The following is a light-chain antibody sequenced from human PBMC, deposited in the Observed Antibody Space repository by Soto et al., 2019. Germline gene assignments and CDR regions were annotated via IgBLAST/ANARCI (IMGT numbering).Light chain of an antibody. CDR2: DVS. Sequence: QSVLTHPAYVSGSPGQALTISCNGTSSDVGGYNYVSWYQQHPGKAPKLMIYDVSNRPSGVSNRFSGSKSGNTASLTISGLQAEDEADYYCSSYTSSSTLDTVFGTGTKVTVL. J-gene: IGLJ1*01. CDR1: SSDVGGYNY. CDR3: SSYTSSSTLDTV. V-gene: IGLV2-14*01.